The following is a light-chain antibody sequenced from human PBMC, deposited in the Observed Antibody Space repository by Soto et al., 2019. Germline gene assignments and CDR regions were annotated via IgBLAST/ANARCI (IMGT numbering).Light chain of an antibody. J-gene: IGLJ1*01. CDR2: DVS. CDR1: SSDVGGYNY. CDR3: SSYAGNNSFGV. V-gene: IGLV2-8*01. Sequence: QSALTQPPSASGSPGQSVTISCTGTSSDVGGYNYVSWYQQHPGKAPKLMIYDVSKRPSGVPDRFSGSKSGNTASLTVSGLLAEDEADYYCSSYAGNNSFGVFGTGTKVTVL.